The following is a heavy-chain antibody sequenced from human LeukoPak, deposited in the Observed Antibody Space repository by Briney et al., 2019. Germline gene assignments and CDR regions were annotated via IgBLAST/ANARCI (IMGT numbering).Heavy chain of an antibody. Sequence: SETLSLTCTVSGGSISSYYWSWIRQPPGKGLEWIGYIYYSGSTNYNPSLKSRVTISVDTSKNQFSLKLSSVTAADTAVYYCARHPSPTVTTAFDYWSQGTLVTVSS. CDR3: ARHPSPTVTTAFDY. D-gene: IGHD4-17*01. J-gene: IGHJ4*02. V-gene: IGHV4-59*08. CDR2: IYYSGST. CDR1: GGSISSYY.